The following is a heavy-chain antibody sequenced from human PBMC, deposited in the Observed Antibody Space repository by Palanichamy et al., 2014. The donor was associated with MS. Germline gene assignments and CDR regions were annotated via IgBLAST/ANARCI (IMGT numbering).Heavy chain of an antibody. V-gene: IGHV2-5*02. CDR3: ARNTASYYDSAGYFDF. Sequence: QITLKESGPTLVQPTQTLTLTCTFSGFSLSSNEVGVGWIRQPPGKALEWLALIFWDDDKRYSPSLQSRLTVAKDTSKNQAVLTMTNVDPVDTGTYFCARNTASYYDSAGYFDFWGQGTLVAVSS. J-gene: IGHJ4*02. CDR2: IFWDDDK. CDR1: GFSLSSNEVG. D-gene: IGHD3-22*01.